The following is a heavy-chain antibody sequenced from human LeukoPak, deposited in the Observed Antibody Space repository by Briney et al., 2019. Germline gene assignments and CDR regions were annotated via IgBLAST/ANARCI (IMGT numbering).Heavy chain of an antibody. Sequence: GGSLRLSCAASGFTFDDYGMSWVRQAPGKGLEWVSGINWNGGSTGYADSVKGRFSISRDNSENILYLQMNSLRAEDTAVYYCARDWSPYCSGGSCPRVDYWGQGTLVTVSS. V-gene: IGHV3-20*04. D-gene: IGHD2-15*01. CDR1: GFTFDDYG. CDR2: INWNGGST. CDR3: ARDWSPYCSGGSCPRVDY. J-gene: IGHJ4*02.